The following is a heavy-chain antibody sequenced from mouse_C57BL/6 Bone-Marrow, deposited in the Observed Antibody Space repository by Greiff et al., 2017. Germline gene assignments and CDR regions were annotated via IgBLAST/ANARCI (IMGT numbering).Heavy chain of an antibody. Sequence: EVQLQQSGPELVKPGASVKMSCKASGYTFTDYNMHWVKQSHGKSLEWIGYINPNNGGTSYNQKFKGKATLTVNKSSSTAYMELRSLTSEDSAVYYCASQDALRPWFAYGGQGTLVTVSA. V-gene: IGHV1-22*01. CDR3: ASQDALRPWFAY. CDR2: INPNNGGT. D-gene: IGHD1-1*01. J-gene: IGHJ3*01. CDR1: GYTFTDYN.